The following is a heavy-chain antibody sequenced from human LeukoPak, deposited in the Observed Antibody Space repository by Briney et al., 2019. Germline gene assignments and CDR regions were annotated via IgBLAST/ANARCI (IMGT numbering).Heavy chain of an antibody. CDR3: ARDSTGSGSCAFDI. CDR2: ISGIDSTI. D-gene: IGHD3-10*01. CDR1: GFTFSSYS. Sequence: GGSLRLSCAASGFTFSSYSMNWVRQAPGKGLEWVSYISGIDSTIYYADSVKGRFTISRDNAKNSLYLQMNSLRAEDTAVYYCARDSTGSGSCAFDIWGQGTMVTVSS. J-gene: IGHJ3*02. V-gene: IGHV3-48*04.